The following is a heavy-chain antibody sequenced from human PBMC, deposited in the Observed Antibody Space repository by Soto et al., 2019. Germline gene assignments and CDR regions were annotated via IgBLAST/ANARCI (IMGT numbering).Heavy chain of an antibody. V-gene: IGHV1-18*01. D-gene: IGHD3-3*01. CDR1: GYTFTSYG. Sequence: QVQLVQSGAEVKKPGASVKVSCKASGYTFTSYGISWVRQAPGQGLEWMGWISAYNGNTNYAQKLQDRVTMTTDTSTSTAYMELRSLRSDDTAVYYCAREFTIFGVVSYYYGMDVWGQGTTVTVSS. CDR3: AREFTIFGVVSYYYGMDV. J-gene: IGHJ6*02. CDR2: ISAYNGNT.